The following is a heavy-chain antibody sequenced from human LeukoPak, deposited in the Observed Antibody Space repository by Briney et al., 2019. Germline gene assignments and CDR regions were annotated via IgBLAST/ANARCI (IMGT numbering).Heavy chain of an antibody. V-gene: IGHV3-30*02. Sequence: PGGSLRLSCTASGFTFNSNAMHWVRQAPGKGLEWVAFIRSDGSKTYYADSVKGRFTISRDGSKNTLYLHMNSLRPDDTAVYYCAEDRPYHWGQGTLVIVPS. CDR2: IRSDGSKT. D-gene: IGHD6-6*01. CDR1: GFTFNSNA. CDR3: AEDRPYH. J-gene: IGHJ4*02.